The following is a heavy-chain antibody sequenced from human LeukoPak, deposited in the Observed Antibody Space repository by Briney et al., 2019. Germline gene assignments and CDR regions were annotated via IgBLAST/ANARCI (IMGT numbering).Heavy chain of an antibody. CDR1: GGSFSGYY. V-gene: IGHV4-34*01. CDR3: ARGGYDILTGYYDY. J-gene: IGHJ4*02. D-gene: IGHD3-9*01. CDR2: INHSGST. Sequence: SETLSLTCAVYGGSFSGYYWSWIRQPPGKGLEWIGEINHSGSTNYNPSLKSRVTISVDTSKNQFSLKLSSVTAADTAVYCCARGGYDILTGYYDYWGQGTLVTVSS.